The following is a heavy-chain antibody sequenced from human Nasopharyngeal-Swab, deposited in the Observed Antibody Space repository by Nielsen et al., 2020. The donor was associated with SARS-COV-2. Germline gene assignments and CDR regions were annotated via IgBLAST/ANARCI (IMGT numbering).Heavy chain of an antibody. J-gene: IGHJ4*02. V-gene: IGHV6-1*01. CDR1: GDSVSSNSAA. D-gene: IGHD6-13*01. CDR2: TYYRSRWFK. Sequence: SQTLSLTCAISGDSVSSNSAAWNWIRQSPSRGLEWLGRTYYRSRWFKDYAVSVESRITINADTSKNQFSLQLSSVTPEDTAVYYCARDCGFHSSSRLDYWGQGTLVTVSS. CDR3: ARDCGFHSSSRLDY.